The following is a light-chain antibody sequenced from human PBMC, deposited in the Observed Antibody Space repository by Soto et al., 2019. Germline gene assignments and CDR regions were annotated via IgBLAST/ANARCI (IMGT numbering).Light chain of an antibody. V-gene: IGLV2-14*01. CDR3: TSYTSSFTPL. CDR2: EVS. Sequence: QSALTQPASVSGSPGQSITISCTGTSSDVGGYNYVSWYQQHPGKAPKLMIFEVSNRPSGVSNRFSGSKSGNTASLTISGLQTEDEADYYCTSYTSSFTPLFGTGTKGTVL. CDR1: SSDVGGYNY. J-gene: IGLJ1*01.